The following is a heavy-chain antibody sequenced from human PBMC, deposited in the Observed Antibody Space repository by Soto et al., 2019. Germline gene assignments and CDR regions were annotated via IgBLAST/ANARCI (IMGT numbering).Heavy chain of an antibody. CDR3: ARGKYSDMDV. V-gene: IGHV5-10-1*01. CDR2: IDPSDSYT. Sequence: VESLRISFRGAGCSFANYWSNCVRQMPGKGLEWMWRIDPSDSYTNCSPSFQCHVTISTDKSISTAYLQWSSLKASDNAMYYCARGKYSDMDVWGQRTT. CDR1: GCSFANYW. J-gene: IGHJ6*01.